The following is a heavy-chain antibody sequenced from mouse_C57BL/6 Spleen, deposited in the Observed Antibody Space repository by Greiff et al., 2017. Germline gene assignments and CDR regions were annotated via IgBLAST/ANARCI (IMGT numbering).Heavy chain of an antibody. CDR3: ARSEWLSDGYYDWFGY. J-gene: IGHJ3*01. CDR2: INPSNGGT. D-gene: IGHD2-3*01. V-gene: IGHV1-53*01. CDR1: GYTFTSYW. Sequence: QVQLQQPGTELVKPGASVKLSCKASGYTFTSYWMHWVKQRPGQGLEWIGNINPSNGGTNYNEKFKSKATLTVDKSSRTAYLQLRSLTSADSAVYYCARSEWLSDGYYDWFGYWGQGTLVTVSA.